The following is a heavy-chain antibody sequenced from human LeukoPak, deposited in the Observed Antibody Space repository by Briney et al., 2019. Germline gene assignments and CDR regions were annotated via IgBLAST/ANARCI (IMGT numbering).Heavy chain of an antibody. CDR1: GGSISSGSYY. CDR3: ARLYYSNNRAAHFDY. Sequence: SQTLSLTCTVSGGSISSGSYYWSWIRQPAGKGLEWIGRIYTSGSTNYNPSLKSRVTISVETSKNQFSLKLSSVTAADTAVYYCARLYYSNNRAAHFDYWGQGTLVTVSS. D-gene: IGHD3-22*01. CDR2: IYTSGST. V-gene: IGHV4-61*02. J-gene: IGHJ4*02.